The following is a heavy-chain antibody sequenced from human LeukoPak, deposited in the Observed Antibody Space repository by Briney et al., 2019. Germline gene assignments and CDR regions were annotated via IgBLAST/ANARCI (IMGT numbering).Heavy chain of an antibody. V-gene: IGHV3-23*01. CDR3: EKGRTVLNDALDV. CDR2: ISGSGGTT. J-gene: IGHJ3*01. Sequence: GGSLRLTCAASGFSFSDYAISWVRQAPGKGLEWVSVISGSGGTTFYADPVKGRFTISRDNSNNTLYLQMNSLRVGDTAVYYCEKGRTVLNDALDVWGQGTMVTVSS. D-gene: IGHD2-2*01. CDR1: GFSFSDYA.